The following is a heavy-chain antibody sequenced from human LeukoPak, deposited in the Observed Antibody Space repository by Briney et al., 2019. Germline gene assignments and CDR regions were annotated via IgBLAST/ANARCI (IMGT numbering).Heavy chain of an antibody. V-gene: IGHV3-21*04. J-gene: IGHJ4*02. CDR1: GFTFSSYN. Sequence: GGSLRLSCAASGFTFSSYNMNWVRQAPGRGLEWVSSISRTGSYIYYADSVKGRFTISGDNAQNSLYLQMNSLRAEDTAVYYCAKDQRGWGQGTLVTVSS. CDR2: ISRTGSYI. CDR3: AKDQRG. D-gene: IGHD6-25*01.